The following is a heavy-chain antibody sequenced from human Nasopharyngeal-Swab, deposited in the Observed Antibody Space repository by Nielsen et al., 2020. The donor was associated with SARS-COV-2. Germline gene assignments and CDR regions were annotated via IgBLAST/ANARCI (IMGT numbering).Heavy chain of an antibody. CDR2: ISSSSYFT. CDR1: GFIFSDYY. Sequence: GASLKISCAASGFIFSDYYMSWIRQAPGKGLEWVSYISSSSYFTYYADSVKGRFTISRDNAKNSLYLQMDSLRAEDTAVYYCARGRSSYPPGYWGQGTQVTVSS. D-gene: IGHD2-2*01. V-gene: IGHV3-11*06. J-gene: IGHJ4*02. CDR3: ARGRSSYPPGY.